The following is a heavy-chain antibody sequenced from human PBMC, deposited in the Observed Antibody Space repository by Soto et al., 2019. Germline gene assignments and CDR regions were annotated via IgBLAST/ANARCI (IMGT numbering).Heavy chain of an antibody. CDR1: GYTFTGYY. J-gene: IGHJ4*02. D-gene: IGHD5-12*01. V-gene: IGHV1-2*02. Sequence: ASVKVSCKASGYTFTGYYIHWVRQAPGQGLEWMGWINPNNGDTNYAQKFQGRVSMTRDTSTSTAYMELSSLRFDDTAVYYCARHSGYDYVFDYWGQGTLVTVS. CDR2: INPNNGDT. CDR3: ARHSGYDYVFDY.